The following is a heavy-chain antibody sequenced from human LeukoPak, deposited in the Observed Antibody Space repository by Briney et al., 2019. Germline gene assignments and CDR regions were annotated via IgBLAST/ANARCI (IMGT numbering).Heavy chain of an antibody. D-gene: IGHD5-18*01. J-gene: IGHJ4*02. CDR2: VFHSGNT. CDR1: GGPLSGSPYY. CDR3: ARLSKYTYVL. V-gene: IGHV4-39*01. Sequence: KSWDTVSHTCCVSGGPLSGSPYYWGGIRPPPGNGLEWIGNVFHSGNTYYSPSFRRRVTISVDLSLRLYSVTAADTAVYYCARLSKYTYVLWGQGTLVTVSS.